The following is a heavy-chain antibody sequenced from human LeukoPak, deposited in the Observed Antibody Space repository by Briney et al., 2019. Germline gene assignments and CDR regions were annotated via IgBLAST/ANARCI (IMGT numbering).Heavy chain of an antibody. CDR3: ARGADCSSTSCYGHWFDP. CDR1: GASISSYY. CDR2: IYYNGRT. Sequence: SETLSLTCTVSGASISSYYWSWIRQPPGKGLEWIGYIYYNGRTNYNPSLKSRVPISLDTSKNQFSLKLSSVTAADTAVYYCARGADCSSTSCYGHWFDPWGQGTLVTVSS. V-gene: IGHV4-59*01. J-gene: IGHJ5*02. D-gene: IGHD2-2*01.